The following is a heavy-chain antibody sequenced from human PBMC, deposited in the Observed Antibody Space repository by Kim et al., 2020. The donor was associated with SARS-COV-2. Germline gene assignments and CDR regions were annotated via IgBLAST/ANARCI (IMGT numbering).Heavy chain of an antibody. CDR2: IFYDGST. J-gene: IGHJ4*02. CDR3: AAGNIFTF. Sequence: SETLSLTCSVSRVSISTSDNYWGWIRQPPGKGLEWIGSIFYDGSTFYNPSLKSRVTISVDTSSDQFSLKMNSVTAADTAVYYCAAGNIFTFWGQGTVVSV. V-gene: IGHV4-39*01. CDR1: RVSISTSDNY. D-gene: IGHD6-13*01.